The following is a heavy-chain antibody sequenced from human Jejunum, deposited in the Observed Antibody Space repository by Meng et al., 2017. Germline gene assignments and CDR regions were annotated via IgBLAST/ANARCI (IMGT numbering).Heavy chain of an antibody. Sequence: GESLKISCAASGFTFSDYWMSWVRQAPGKGLEWVALIKQDGSEKRYVDSVKGRFTFSRDNAENSLYLQMNSLRAEDTAVYYCARDPGWGALDIWGQGKKVTGSS. CDR2: IKQDGSEK. J-gene: IGHJ3*02. CDR1: GFTFSDYW. V-gene: IGHV3-7*01. CDR3: ARDPGWGALDI. D-gene: IGHD6-19*01.